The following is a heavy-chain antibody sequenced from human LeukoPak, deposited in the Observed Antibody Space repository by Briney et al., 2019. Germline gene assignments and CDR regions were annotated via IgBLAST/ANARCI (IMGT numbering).Heavy chain of an antibody. CDR3: ASRRVDFGVVYYYYGMDV. D-gene: IGHD3-3*01. CDR1: GYTFTSYG. J-gene: IGHJ6*02. CDR2: IIPIFGTA. V-gene: IGHV1-69*13. Sequence: SVKVFCKASGYTFTSYGIRWVRQAPGQGLEWMGGIIPIFGTANYAQKFQGRVTITADESTSTAYMELSSLRSEDTAVYYCASRRVDFGVVYYYYGMDVWGQGTTVTVSS.